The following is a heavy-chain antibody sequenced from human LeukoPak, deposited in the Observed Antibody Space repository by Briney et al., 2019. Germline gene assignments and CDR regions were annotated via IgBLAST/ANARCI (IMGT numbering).Heavy chain of an antibody. CDR2: INPNSGGT. J-gene: IGHJ3*02. V-gene: IGHV1-2*06. Sequence: ASVKVSCKASGYTFTSYYMHWVRQARGQGVEWMGRINPNSGGTNYAQKFQGTVTMTRDTSISTAYMELSRLRSDDTAVYYCGQYYYDTSGYYDAFDIWGQGTMVTVSS. D-gene: IGHD3-22*01. CDR1: GYTFTSYY. CDR3: GQYYYDTSGYYDAFDI.